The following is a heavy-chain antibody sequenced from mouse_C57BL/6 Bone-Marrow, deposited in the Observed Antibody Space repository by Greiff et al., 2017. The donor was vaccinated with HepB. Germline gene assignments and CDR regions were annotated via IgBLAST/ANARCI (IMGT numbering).Heavy chain of an antibody. CDR3: ATSAPYYSNYGWYFDV. Sequence: EVQLQQSGAELVRPGASVKLSCTASGFNIKDDYMHWVKQRPEQGLEWIGWIDPENGDTEYASKFQGKATITADTSSNTAYLQLSSLTSEDTAVYYCATSAPYYSNYGWYFDVWGTGTTVTVSS. CDR1: GFNIKDDY. D-gene: IGHD2-5*01. V-gene: IGHV14-4*01. J-gene: IGHJ1*03. CDR2: IDPENGDT.